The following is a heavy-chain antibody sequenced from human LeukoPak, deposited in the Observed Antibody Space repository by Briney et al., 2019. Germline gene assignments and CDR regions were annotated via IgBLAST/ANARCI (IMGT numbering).Heavy chain of an antibody. J-gene: IGHJ6*03. D-gene: IGHD2-2*01. CDR3: ARDLRGTSAMDV. CDR2: IYYSGST. CDR1: GGSINNYY. Sequence: SETLSLTCTVSGGSINNYYWNWIRQPPGKGLEWIAYIYYSGSTNYNPSLKSRVTISVDTSNDQFSLKLSSVTAADTAVYYCARDLRGTSAMDVWGKGTTVTVSS. V-gene: IGHV4-59*01.